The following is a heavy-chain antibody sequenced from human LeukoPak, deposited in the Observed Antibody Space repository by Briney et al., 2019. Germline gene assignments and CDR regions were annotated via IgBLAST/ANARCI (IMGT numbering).Heavy chain of an antibody. V-gene: IGHV4-39*01. D-gene: IGHD3-16*01. CDR3: ARLLGYFDY. J-gene: IGHJ4*02. CDR2: IYYSGST. CDR1: GGSISSSSYY. Sequence: SETLSLTCTVSGGSISSSSYYWGWIRQPPGKGLEWIGSIYYSGSTYYNPSLKSRVTISVDTSKNQFSLKLSSVTAADTAVYYCARLLGYFDYWGQGTLVTVSS.